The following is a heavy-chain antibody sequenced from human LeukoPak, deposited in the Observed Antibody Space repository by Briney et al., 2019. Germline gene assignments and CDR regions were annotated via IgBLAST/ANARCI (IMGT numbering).Heavy chain of an antibody. CDR3: ARAPVVVVPWYFEL. CDR1: GGSISSYY. J-gene: IGHJ2*01. D-gene: IGHD2-21*01. V-gene: IGHV4-59*01. Sequence: PSETLSLTRTVSGGSISSYYWSWIRQPPGEGLERVGYIYYSGGTNYNPSPKSRVTISVDTSKSQFSLKLSSVTAADTAVYYCARAPVVVVPWYFELWGRGTLVTVSS. CDR2: IYYSGGT.